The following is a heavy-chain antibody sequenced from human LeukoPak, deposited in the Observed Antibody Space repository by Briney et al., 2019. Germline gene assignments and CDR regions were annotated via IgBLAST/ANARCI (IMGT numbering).Heavy chain of an antibody. CDR2: MNPNSGNT. CDR3: ARVSMIYGSGSYYAY. D-gene: IGHD3-10*01. V-gene: IGHV1-8*01. J-gene: IGHJ4*02. Sequence: ASVKVSCKASGYTFTSYDINWVRQATGQGLEWKGSMNPNSGNTGYAQKFQGRVTMTRNTSISTAYMELSSLRSEDMAVYYCARVSMIYGSGSYYAYWGQGTRVTVSS. CDR1: GYTFTSYD.